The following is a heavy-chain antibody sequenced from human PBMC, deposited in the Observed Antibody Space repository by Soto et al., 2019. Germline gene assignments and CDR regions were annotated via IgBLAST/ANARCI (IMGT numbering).Heavy chain of an antibody. J-gene: IGHJ3*01. CDR3: ATWLQREHAYYF. CDR1: GLTISGKKY. D-gene: IGHD1-1*01. Sequence: DVQLVESGGGLIQPGGSLRLSCAALGLTISGKKYMSWVRQAPGRGLEWVSGLYDVDGTYYADSVKGRFTISRDSSKTIVFLQMNSLGPDDTAVYYCATWLQREHAYYFWGLGTTVTVSS. V-gene: IGHV3-53*01. CDR2: LYDVDGT.